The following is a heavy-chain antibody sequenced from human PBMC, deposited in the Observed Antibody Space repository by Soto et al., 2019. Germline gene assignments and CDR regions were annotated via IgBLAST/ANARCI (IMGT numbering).Heavy chain of an antibody. CDR1: GFTFSSYS. Sequence: GGSLRLSCAASGFTFSSYSMNWVRQAPGKGLEWVSYISSGSTIYYADSVKGRFTISRDNAKNSLYLQMNSLRDEDTAVYYCARDRDYYDSSGYDTVFDYWGQGTLVTVSS. CDR3: ARDRDYYDSSGYDTVFDY. J-gene: IGHJ4*02. CDR2: ISSGSTI. D-gene: IGHD3-22*01. V-gene: IGHV3-48*02.